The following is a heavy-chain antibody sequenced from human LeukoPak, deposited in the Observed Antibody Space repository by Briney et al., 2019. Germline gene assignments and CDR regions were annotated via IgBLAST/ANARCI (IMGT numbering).Heavy chain of an antibody. J-gene: IGHJ3*02. CDR1: GFTFSSYW. Sequence: GGSLRLSCAASGFTFSSYWMSWVRQAPGKGLEWVANIKQDGSEKYYVDSVKGRFTISRDNAKNSLYLQMNSLRAEDTAVYYCAKTLLTVRRAFDIWGQGTMVTVSS. D-gene: IGHD3-9*01. V-gene: IGHV3-7*03. CDR3: AKTLLTVRRAFDI. CDR2: IKQDGSEK.